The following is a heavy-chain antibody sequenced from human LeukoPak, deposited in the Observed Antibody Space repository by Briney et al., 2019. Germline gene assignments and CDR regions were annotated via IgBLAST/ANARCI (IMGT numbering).Heavy chain of an antibody. Sequence: SVKVSCKDSGGTFSSYAISWVRQAPGQGLEWMGGIIPIFGTANYAQKFQGRVTITADESTSTAYMELSSLRSEDTAVYYCARGTAYRQQLVRWFDPCGQGTLVTVSS. CDR3: ARGTAYRQQLVRWFDP. CDR1: GGTFSSYA. CDR2: IIPIFGTA. J-gene: IGHJ5*02. D-gene: IGHD6-13*01. V-gene: IGHV1-69*13.